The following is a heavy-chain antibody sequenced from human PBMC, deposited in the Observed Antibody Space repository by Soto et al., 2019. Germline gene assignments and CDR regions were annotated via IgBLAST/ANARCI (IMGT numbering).Heavy chain of an antibody. Sequence: SQTLSLTCAISGDSVSSNTASWNWIRQSPSRGLEWLGRTYFRSKWYNDYAVSVKSRIIINPDTSNTQFSLQLNSVTHEDTAVYFCAKGDNLGPKTGYAFDPWGQGIMVTVSS. V-gene: IGHV6-1*01. J-gene: IGHJ5*02. CDR2: TYFRSKWYN. D-gene: IGHD5-12*01. CDR1: GDSVSSNTAS. CDR3: AKGDNLGPKTGYAFDP.